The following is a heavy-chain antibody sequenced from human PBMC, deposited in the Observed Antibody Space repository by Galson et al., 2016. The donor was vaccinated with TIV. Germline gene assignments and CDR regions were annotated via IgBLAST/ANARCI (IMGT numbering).Heavy chain of an antibody. CDR3: ARDLGATYFDYSWGSYGYTDFDP. Sequence: SVKVSCKVSGDTFNTYAVSWVRQAPGQGLEWMGTIIPLIRVSTSAQRFQGRVSITADESTTTVFMELSSLRIDDMAVYYCARDLGATYFDYSWGSYGYTDFDPWGQGTLVTVSS. J-gene: IGHJ5*02. D-gene: IGHD3-16*01. V-gene: IGHV1-69*04. CDR2: IIPLIRVS. CDR1: GDTFNTYA.